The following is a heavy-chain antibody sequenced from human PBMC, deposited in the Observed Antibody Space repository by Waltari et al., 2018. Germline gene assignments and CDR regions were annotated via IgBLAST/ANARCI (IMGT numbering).Heavy chain of an antibody. CDR1: GFPFSSYG. D-gene: IGHD6-13*01. Sequence: AVVQPGGSLRLSCEASGFPFSSYGMHWVRQAPGKGLGWVAFIRYDGSNKYYADSVKGRFTISRDNSKNTLYLQMNSLRAEDTAVYYCAKGLAAGVGKIAAAGTPFVYWGQGTLVTVSS. V-gene: IGHV3-30*02. J-gene: IGHJ4*02. CDR2: IRYDGSNK. CDR3: AKGLAAGVGKIAAAGTPFVY.